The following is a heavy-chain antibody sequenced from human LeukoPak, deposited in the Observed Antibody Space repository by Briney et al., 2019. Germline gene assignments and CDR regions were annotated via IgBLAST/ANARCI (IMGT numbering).Heavy chain of an antibody. V-gene: IGHV3-33*01. CDR3: ARISCTGNSCRPYSYYDMDV. J-gene: IGHJ6*02. CDR1: GFTFNTLG. D-gene: IGHD2-15*01. Sequence: GRSLTLSCAASGFTFNTLGMNWVRQAPGKGLEWVGVIWDDGSNKDYADSVKGRFTISRDNSKSTLYLQVNSLRVEDTAVYYCARISCTGNSCRPYSYYDMDVWGQGTTVTVSS. CDR2: IWDDGSNK.